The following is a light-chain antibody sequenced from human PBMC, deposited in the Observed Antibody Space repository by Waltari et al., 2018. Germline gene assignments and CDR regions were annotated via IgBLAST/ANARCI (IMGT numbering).Light chain of an antibody. Sequence: EIELAQSHGTLSLSPGDRATLSCRASQSVSSRHLAWYQHGPGQAPRLLIIAASTRATGIPDRFSGSGSGTDFTLTISRLEPEDFAVYYCQHYATSPEMYTFGQGTKLEIK. J-gene: IGKJ2*01. CDR1: QSVSSRH. CDR2: AAS. V-gene: IGKV3-20*01. CDR3: QHYATSPEMYT.